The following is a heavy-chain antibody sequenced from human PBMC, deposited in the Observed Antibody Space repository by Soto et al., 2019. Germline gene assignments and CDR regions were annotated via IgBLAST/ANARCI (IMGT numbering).Heavy chain of an antibody. CDR3: AGGGGILNWFDP. D-gene: IGHD6-13*01. CDR1: GGTFSSYA. Sequence: QVQLVQSGAEVKKPGSSVKVSCKASGGTFSSYAISWVRQAPGQGLEWMGGVNPIFGTANYEQKLQGRVTITAEAPTSTAYMELSSLRSEHTAVYYCAGGGGILNWFDPWGHGTLVTVSS. CDR2: VNPIFGTA. J-gene: IGHJ5*02. V-gene: IGHV1-69*01.